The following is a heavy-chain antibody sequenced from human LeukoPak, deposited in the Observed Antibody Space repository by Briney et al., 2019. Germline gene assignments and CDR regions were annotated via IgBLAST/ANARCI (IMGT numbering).Heavy chain of an antibody. J-gene: IGHJ2*01. D-gene: IGHD1-26*01. V-gene: IGHV4-34*01. Sequence: SETLSLTCAVYGGSFSGYYWSWIRQPPGKGLEWIGEINHSGSTNYNPSLKSRVTISVDTSKNQFSLKLSSVTAADTAVYYCARGRVGAPGWYFDLWGRDTLVTVSS. CDR2: INHSGST. CDR1: GGSFSGYY. CDR3: ARGRVGAPGWYFDL.